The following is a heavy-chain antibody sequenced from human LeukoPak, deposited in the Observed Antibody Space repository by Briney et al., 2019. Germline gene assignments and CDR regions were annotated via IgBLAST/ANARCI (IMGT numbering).Heavy chain of an antibody. Sequence: SETLSLTCTVPGASITSHYWTWVRQPPGKGLEWIGYIYYSGSTRYNPSLKSRVTISMDTSNRQFSLKLSSVTAADTAVYYCARDRVGAMSWFDPWGQGTLVTVSS. D-gene: IGHD1-26*01. J-gene: IGHJ5*02. CDR1: GASITSHY. V-gene: IGHV4-59*11. CDR2: IYYSGST. CDR3: ARDRVGAMSWFDP.